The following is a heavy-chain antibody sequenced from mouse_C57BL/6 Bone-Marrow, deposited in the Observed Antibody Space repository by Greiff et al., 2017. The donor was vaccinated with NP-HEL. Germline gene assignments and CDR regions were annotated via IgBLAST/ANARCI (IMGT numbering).Heavy chain of an antibody. D-gene: IGHD2-3*01. CDR3: AISHDGYYFYYFDD. CDR1: GYTFTNYW. V-gene: IGHV1-63*01. Sequence: QVQLQQSGAELVRPGTSVKMSCKASGYTFTNYWLGWAKQRPGHGLEWIGDIYPGGGYTNSNEKFKGKATLTADKSSSTAYLQFSSLTSEDSAIYDCAISHDGYYFYYFDDWGQGTTLTVSS. CDR2: IYPGGGYT. J-gene: IGHJ2*01.